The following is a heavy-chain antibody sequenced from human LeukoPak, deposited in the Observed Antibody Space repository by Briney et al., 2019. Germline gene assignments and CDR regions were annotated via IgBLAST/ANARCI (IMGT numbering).Heavy chain of an antibody. CDR2: IIPIFGTA. V-gene: IGHV1-69*13. CDR3: AREGRGPCYFDY. D-gene: IGHD5-12*01. Sequence: WASVKVSCKASGGTFSSYAISWVRQAPGQGLEWMGGIIPIFGTANYAQKFQGRVTITADESTSTAYMELSSLRSEDTAVYYCAREGRGPCYFDYWGQGTLVTVSS. J-gene: IGHJ4*02. CDR1: GGTFSSYA.